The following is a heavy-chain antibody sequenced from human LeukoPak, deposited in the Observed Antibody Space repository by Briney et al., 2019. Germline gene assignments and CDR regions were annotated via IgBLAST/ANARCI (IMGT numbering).Heavy chain of an antibody. CDR1: GGSISSGGYY. J-gene: IGHJ4*02. D-gene: IGHD2-2*01. CDR2: IYYSGST. Sequence: SETLSLSCTVSGGSISSGGYYWSWIRQHPGKGLEWIGYIYYSGSTYYNPSLKSRVTISVDTSKNQFSLKLSSVTAADTAVYYCTSLYSSSTSCQFDYWGQGTLVTVSS. CDR3: TSLYSSSTSCQFDY. V-gene: IGHV4-31*03.